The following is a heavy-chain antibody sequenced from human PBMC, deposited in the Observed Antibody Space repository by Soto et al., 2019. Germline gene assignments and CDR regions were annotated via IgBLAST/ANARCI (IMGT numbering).Heavy chain of an antibody. D-gene: IGHD2-2*01. V-gene: IGHV3-30*18. Sequence: GGSLRLSCAASGFTFSSYGMHWVRQAPGKGLEWVAVISYDGSNKYYADSVKGRFTISRDNSKNTLYLQMNSLRAEDTAVYYCAKDGGYCSSTSCPMKYYYYYYYMDVWGKGTTVNVS. CDR1: GFTFSSYG. CDR2: ISYDGSNK. CDR3: AKDGGYCSSTSCPMKYYYYYYYMDV. J-gene: IGHJ6*03.